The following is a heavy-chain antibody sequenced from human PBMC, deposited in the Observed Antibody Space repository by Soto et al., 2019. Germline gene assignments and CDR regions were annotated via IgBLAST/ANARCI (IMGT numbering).Heavy chain of an antibody. CDR3: AKAGPPPGITMRVVVIVGGYYFDY. J-gene: IGHJ4*02. Sequence: GGSLRLSCAASGFTFSSYAMSWVRQAPGKGLEWVSAISGSGGSTYYADSVKGRFTISRDNSKNTLYLQMNGLRAEDTDVYYWAKAGPPPGITMRVVVIVGGYYFDYWGQGTLVTVSS. D-gene: IGHD3-22*01. CDR1: GFTFSSYA. CDR2: ISGSGGST. V-gene: IGHV3-23*01.